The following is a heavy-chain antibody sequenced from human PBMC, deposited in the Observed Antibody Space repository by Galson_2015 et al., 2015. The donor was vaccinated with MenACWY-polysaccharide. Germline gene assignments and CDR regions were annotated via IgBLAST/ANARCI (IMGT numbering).Heavy chain of an antibody. Sequence: SLRLSCAASGFTFSSYWMTWVRQAPGKGLEWVANIKKEGNEKYYVDSVKGRFTISRDNAKNSLYLQMNSLRVEDTAVYYCARGWAKFGPWGQGTLVTVSS. D-gene: IGHD1-26*01. CDR1: GFTFSSYW. J-gene: IGHJ5*02. V-gene: IGHV3-7*01. CDR2: IKKEGNEK. CDR3: ARGWAKFGP.